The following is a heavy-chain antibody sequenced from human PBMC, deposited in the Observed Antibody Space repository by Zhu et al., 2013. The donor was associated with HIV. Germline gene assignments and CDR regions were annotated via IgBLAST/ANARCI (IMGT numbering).Heavy chain of an antibody. CDR1: GYTLTAYY. J-gene: IGHJ6*03. CDR2: INPKSGGT. D-gene: IGHD3-10*01. CDR3: AGSTSTSNSYYYYMDV. V-gene: IGHV1-2*02. Sequence: VQLVQSGAEVKTPGASVKVSCKASGYTLTAYYIHWVRQAPGQGLEWMGWINPKSGGTNYVQNFQGRVTMTRDTSTRTAYMELSRLRSDDTAVYYCAGSTSTSNSYYYYMDVWGIGTTVTVSS.